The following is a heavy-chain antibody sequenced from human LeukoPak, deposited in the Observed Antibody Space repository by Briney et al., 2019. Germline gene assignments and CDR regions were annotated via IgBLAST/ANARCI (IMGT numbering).Heavy chain of an antibody. CDR3: ATGTSNFDFNWFDP. CDR2: VSTSGTT. V-gene: IGHV4-4*07. Sequence: SETLSLICTVSGGSINTCSWLRQPAGQGLEWIGRVSTSGTTRYSPSLNSRVAMSVDSSKTQFFLGLASVTAADTAVYYCATGTSNFDFNWFDPWGQGILVTVSS. CDR1: GGSINT. J-gene: IGHJ5*02. D-gene: IGHD1-7*01.